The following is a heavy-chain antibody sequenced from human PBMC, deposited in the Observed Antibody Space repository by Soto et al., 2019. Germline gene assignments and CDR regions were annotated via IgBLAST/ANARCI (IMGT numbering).Heavy chain of an antibody. J-gene: IGHJ3*02. CDR2: IDAGNGNT. CDR3: ATDGGYKDALDI. Sequence: GASVKVSCKASGYTFTSYARHWLRQAPGQRLEWMGWIDAGNGNTKYSQKFQGRVTITRDTSASTAYMELSSLRSEDTAVYYCATDGGYKDALDIWGQGTMVTGSS. V-gene: IGHV1-3*01. CDR1: GYTFTSYA. D-gene: IGHD2-15*01.